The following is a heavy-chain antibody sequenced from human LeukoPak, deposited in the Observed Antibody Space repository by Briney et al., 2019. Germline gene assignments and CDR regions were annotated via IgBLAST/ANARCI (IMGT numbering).Heavy chain of an antibody. Sequence: ASVKVSCKASGYTFTGYYMHWVRQAPGQGLEWMGWINPNSGGTNYAQKLQGRVTMATDTSTSTAYMELRSLRSDDTAVYYCARGLMGSGLNWFDPWGQGTLVTVSS. D-gene: IGHD2-8*01. V-gene: IGHV1-2*02. CDR2: INPNSGGT. CDR1: GYTFTGYY. J-gene: IGHJ5*02. CDR3: ARGLMGSGLNWFDP.